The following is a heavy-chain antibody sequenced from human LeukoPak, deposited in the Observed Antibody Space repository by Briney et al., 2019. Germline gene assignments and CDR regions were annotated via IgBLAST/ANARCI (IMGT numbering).Heavy chain of an antibody. CDR3: TRLVGAND. D-gene: IGHD1-26*01. CDR1: GFTFSSYW. Sequence: PGGSLRLSCAASGFTFSSYWMHWVRQAPGKGLEWVGRIRNKANSYTTEYAASVQGRFTVSRDDSKNSLYLQMNSMKTEDTAVYYCTRLVGANDWGQGTLVTVSS. J-gene: IGHJ4*02. V-gene: IGHV3-72*01. CDR2: IRNKANSYTT.